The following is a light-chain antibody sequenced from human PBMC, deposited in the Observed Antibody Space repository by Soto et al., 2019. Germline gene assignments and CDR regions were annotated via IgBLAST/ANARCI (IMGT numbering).Light chain of an antibody. V-gene: IGKV1-9*01. CDR1: QGISNY. Sequence: DIQMTQSPSSRSASVGDRFAITCRASQGISNYLAWFQQKPGKAPKLLIYAASTLHTGVPSRFSGSGSGTEFTLTISSLQPEDFATYYCQQLNSYLITFGQGTRLEIK. CDR3: QQLNSYLIT. J-gene: IGKJ5*01. CDR2: AAS.